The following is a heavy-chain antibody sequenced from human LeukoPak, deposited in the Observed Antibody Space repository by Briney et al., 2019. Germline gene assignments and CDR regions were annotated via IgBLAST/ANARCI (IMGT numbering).Heavy chain of an antibody. Sequence: KSSETLSLTCAVYGGSFSGYYWSWIRQPPGKGLEWIGEINHSGSTNYNPSLKSRVTMSVDTSKNQFSLKLSSVTAADTAVYYYARDQQWVDYWGQGTLVTVSS. J-gene: IGHJ4*02. CDR3: ARDQQWVDY. CDR1: GGSFSGYY. V-gene: IGHV4-34*01. D-gene: IGHD6-19*01. CDR2: INHSGST.